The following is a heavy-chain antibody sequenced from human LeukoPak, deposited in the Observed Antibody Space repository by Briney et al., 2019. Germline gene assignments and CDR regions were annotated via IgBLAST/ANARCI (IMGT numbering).Heavy chain of an antibody. CDR1: GFTFTSSA. J-gene: IGHJ6*03. CDR3: ARGNYDFWSGPSMDV. V-gene: IGHV1-58*02. D-gene: IGHD3-3*01. CDR2: IVVGSGNT. Sequence: ASVKVSCKASGFTFTSSAMQWVRQARGQRLEWIGWIVVGSGNTNYAQKFQERVTITRDMSTSTAYMELSSLRSEDTAVYYCARGNYDFWSGPSMDVWGKGTTVTVSS.